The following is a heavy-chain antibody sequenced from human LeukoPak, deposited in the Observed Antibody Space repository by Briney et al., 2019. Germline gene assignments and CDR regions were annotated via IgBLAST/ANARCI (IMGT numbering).Heavy chain of an antibody. J-gene: IGHJ4*02. Sequence: SETLSLTCAVSDYSISSGDYWGWLRQPPGRGLEWIGSVYYSGSTHYSPSLKSRVTISVDTSKNQFSLKLRSVTAADTALYYCARNDSSGYFDYWGQGTLVTVSS. V-gene: IGHV4-38-2*01. D-gene: IGHD3-22*01. CDR1: DYSISSGDY. CDR2: VYYSGST. CDR3: ARNDSSGYFDY.